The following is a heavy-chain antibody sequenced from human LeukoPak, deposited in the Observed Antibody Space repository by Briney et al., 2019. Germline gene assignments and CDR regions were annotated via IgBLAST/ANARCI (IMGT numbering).Heavy chain of an antibody. CDR3: AKRSGSPHNFDY. J-gene: IGHJ4*02. Sequence: GGSLSLSCAASGFTFDEHDMHWVRQVPGKGLEWVCLISKDGGNKHYADSVKSRFSISRDNNRNSLSLQMNSLRSEDTALYFCAKRSGSPHNFDYWGQGAPVTVSS. CDR2: ISKDGGNK. CDR1: GFTFDEHD. V-gene: IGHV3-43*02. D-gene: IGHD1-1*01.